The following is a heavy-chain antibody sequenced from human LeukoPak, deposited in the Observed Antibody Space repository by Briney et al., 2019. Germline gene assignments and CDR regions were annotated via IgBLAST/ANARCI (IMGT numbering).Heavy chain of an antibody. CDR3: ARGLWPPAPLTEYSSSSRPLGY. Sequence: QAGGSLRLSCAASGFTFSSYSMNWVRQAPGKGLDWVSYISSSSSTIYYADSVKGRFTISRDNAKNSLYLQMNSLRAEDTAVYYCARGLWPPAPLTEYSSSSRPLGYWGQGTLVTVSS. V-gene: IGHV3-48*04. CDR2: ISSSSSTI. CDR1: GFTFSSYS. J-gene: IGHJ4*02. D-gene: IGHD6-6*01.